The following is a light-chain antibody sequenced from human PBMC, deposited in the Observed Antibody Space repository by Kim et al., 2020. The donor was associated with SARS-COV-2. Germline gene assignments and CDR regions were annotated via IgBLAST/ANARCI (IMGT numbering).Light chain of an antibody. CDR1: RSNVGGYNY. J-gene: IGLJ3*02. V-gene: IGLV2-14*03. CDR2: DVG. Sequence: QSALTQPASVSGSPGQSFTISCTGTRSNVGGYNYVSWYQQHPGKAPKLMIYDVGTRPSGVSDRFSGSKSGNTASLTISGLQTEDEADYYCSSYTTTTTRVFGGGTQLTVL. CDR3: SSYTTTTTRV.